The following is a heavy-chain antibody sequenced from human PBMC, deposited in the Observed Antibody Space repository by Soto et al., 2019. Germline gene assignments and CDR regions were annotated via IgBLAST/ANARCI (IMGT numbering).Heavy chain of an antibody. CDR1: GYTFTSYG. CDR3: VRVGGGAVAGKGYYYYGMDV. D-gene: IGHD6-19*01. V-gene: IGHV1-18*01. J-gene: IGHJ6*02. Sequence: ASVKVSCKASGYTFTSYGISWVRQAPGQGLEWMGWISAYNGNTNYAQKLQGRVTMTTDTSTSTAYMELRSLRSDDTAVYYCVRVGGGAVAGKGYYYYGMDVWGQGTKVTVSS. CDR2: ISAYNGNT.